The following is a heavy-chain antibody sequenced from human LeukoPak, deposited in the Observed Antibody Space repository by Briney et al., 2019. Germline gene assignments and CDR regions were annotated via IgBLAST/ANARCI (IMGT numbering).Heavy chain of an antibody. CDR3: AKDHGSSDWYYFDY. Sequence: GGSLRLSCAASGFTFSSYAMHWVRQAPGKGLEWVAFIHYDGGNNYYADSVKGRFTIFRDNSKNTLYLQMNTLRADDTAVYYCAKDHGSSDWYYFDYWGQGTLVTVSS. V-gene: IGHV3-30*02. CDR1: GFTFSSYA. D-gene: IGHD6-13*01. CDR2: IHYDGGNN. J-gene: IGHJ4*02.